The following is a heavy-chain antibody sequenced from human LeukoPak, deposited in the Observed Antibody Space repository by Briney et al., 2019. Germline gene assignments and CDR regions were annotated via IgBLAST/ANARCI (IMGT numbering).Heavy chain of an antibody. J-gene: IGHJ6*03. CDR1: GGTFSSYA. CDR2: IIPIFGTT. D-gene: IGHD5-18*01. CDR3: ARGQDTTMVSLDYYYYYMDV. V-gene: IGHV1-69*06. Sequence: SVKVSCKASGGTFSSYAVSWVRQAPGQGLEWMGGIIPIFGTTNYAQKFQGRVTVTADKSTSTAYMELSSLRSEDTAVYYCARGQDTTMVSLDYYYYYMDVWGKGTTVTISS.